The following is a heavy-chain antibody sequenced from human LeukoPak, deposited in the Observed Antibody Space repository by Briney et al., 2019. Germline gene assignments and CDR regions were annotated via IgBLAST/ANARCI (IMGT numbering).Heavy chain of an antibody. CDR3: ARETSRRDGYNVFDP. CDR2: IYHSGST. D-gene: IGHD5-24*01. Sequence: SETLSLTCAVSGGSISSGGYSWSGIRQPPGKGLEWIGYIYHSGSTYYNPSLKSRVTISVDRSKNQFSLKLSSVTAADTAVYYCARETSRRDGYNVFDPWGQGTLVTVSS. CDR1: GGSISSGGYS. J-gene: IGHJ5*02. V-gene: IGHV4-30-2*01.